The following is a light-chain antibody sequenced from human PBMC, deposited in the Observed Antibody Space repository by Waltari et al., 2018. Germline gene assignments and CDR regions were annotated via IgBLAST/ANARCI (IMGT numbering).Light chain of an antibody. J-gene: IGKJ1*01. CDR3: QKYDFLPAT. V-gene: IGKV3-20*01. CDR1: QGVGKY. CDR2: HAS. Sequence: ENVLPQSPGTLSLSPGERATLSCRASQGVGKYLAWYQQRPGQAPRLLLYHASIRATGIPDRFSGSGFGTDFSPTISRLEPEDFAVYYCQKYDFLPATFGQGTTVEIK.